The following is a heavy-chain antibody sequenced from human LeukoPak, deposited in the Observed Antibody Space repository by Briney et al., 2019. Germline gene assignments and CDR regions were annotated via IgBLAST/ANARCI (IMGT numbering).Heavy chain of an antibody. CDR3: ARARLAARPRYFDY. CDR1: GFTFSSYG. Sequence: GGSLRLSCAASGFTFSSYGMHWVRQAPGKGLEWASSISSSSSYIYYADSVKGRFTISRDNAKNSLYLQMNSLRAEDTAVYYCARARLAARPRYFDYWGQGTLVTVSS. V-gene: IGHV3-21*01. J-gene: IGHJ4*02. CDR2: ISSSSSYI. D-gene: IGHD6-6*01.